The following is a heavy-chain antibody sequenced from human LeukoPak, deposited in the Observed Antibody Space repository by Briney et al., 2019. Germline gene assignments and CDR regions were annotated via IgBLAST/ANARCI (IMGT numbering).Heavy chain of an antibody. J-gene: IGHJ6*03. Sequence: ASVKVSCKASGYTFTSYAMNWVRQAPGQGLEWMGWVNTNTGNPTYAQGFTGRFVFSLDTSVSTAYLQISSLKAEDTAVYYCARDGEDSWFGESYRDYYYMGVWGKGTTVTVSS. CDR1: GYTFTSYA. V-gene: IGHV7-4-1*02. CDR3: ARDGEDSWFGESYRDYYYMGV. CDR2: VNTNTGNP. D-gene: IGHD3-10*01.